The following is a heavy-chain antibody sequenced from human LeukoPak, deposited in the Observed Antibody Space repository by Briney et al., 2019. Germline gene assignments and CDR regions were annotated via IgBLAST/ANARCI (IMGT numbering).Heavy chain of an antibody. Sequence: SETLSLTCTVSAGSISIYYWGWIRQPPGGGLECIGSIYSSGNTNDNPPLKSRLTIPVNTSKNHFSLKLTSVTAADRAMYYCARGGVVVQDAFDIWGQGTMVTVSS. CDR2: IYSSGNT. CDR3: ARGGVVVQDAFDI. V-gene: IGHV4-59*12. D-gene: IGHD1-1*01. CDR1: AGSISIYY. J-gene: IGHJ3*02.